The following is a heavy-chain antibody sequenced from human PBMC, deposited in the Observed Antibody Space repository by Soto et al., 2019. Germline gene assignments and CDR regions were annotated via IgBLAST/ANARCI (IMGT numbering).Heavy chain of an antibody. CDR3: ARVRFGEWGYAMDV. CDR1: GLTFSDSY. D-gene: IGHD3-10*01. V-gene: IGHV3-11*01. CDR2: ISSTGSSI. Sequence: VQLVESGGGLVKPGGSLRLSCAASGLTFSDSYLNWIRHAPGKGLEWLAYISSTGSSIFYAGSVKGRFTISRDNAKISMYLQMNSLRAEATAMYYCARVRFGEWGYAMDVWGQGTTVTVSS. J-gene: IGHJ6*02.